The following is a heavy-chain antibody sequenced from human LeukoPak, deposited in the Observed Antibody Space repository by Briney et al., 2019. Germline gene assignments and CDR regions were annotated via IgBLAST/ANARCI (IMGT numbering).Heavy chain of an antibody. CDR1: GGSISSYY. D-gene: IGHD6-13*01. V-gene: IGHV4-59*01. J-gene: IGHJ5*02. CDR2: IYYSGST. Sequence: SETLSLTCTVSGGSISSYYWSWIRQPPGKGLEWIGYIYYSGSTNYNPSLKSRVTISVDTSKNQFSLKLSSVTAADTAVYYCARGLSSWYLGGWFDPWGQGTLVTVSS. CDR3: ARGLSSWYLGGWFDP.